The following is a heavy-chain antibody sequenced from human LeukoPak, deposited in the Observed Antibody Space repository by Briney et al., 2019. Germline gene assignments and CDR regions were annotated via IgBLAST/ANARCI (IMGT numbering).Heavy chain of an antibody. CDR3: ARESLATIGVDY. CDR1: GFTFSSYS. V-gene: IGHV3-21*01. J-gene: IGHJ4*02. CDR2: ITGSSSYM. Sequence: GGSLRLSCAASGFTFSSYSMNWVRQAPGKGLEWVSSITGSSSYMYYADSVKGRFTISRDNAKNSLYLQMNTLRAEDTAVYYCARESLATIGVDYWGQGTLVTVSS. D-gene: IGHD5-12*01.